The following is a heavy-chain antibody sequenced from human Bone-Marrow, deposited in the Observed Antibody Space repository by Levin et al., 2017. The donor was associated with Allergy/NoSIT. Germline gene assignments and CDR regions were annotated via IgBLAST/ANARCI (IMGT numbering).Heavy chain of an antibody. CDR2: INPSGGST. CDR1: GYTFTSYY. Sequence: ASVKVSCKASGYTFTSYYMHWVRQAPGQGLEWMGIINPSGGSTSYAQKFQGRVTMTRDTSTSTVYMELSSLRSEDTAVYYCARDLSILGPVLRYFDWLASGFGPWGQGTLVTVSS. D-gene: IGHD3-9*01. V-gene: IGHV1-46*01. J-gene: IGHJ5*02. CDR3: ARDLSILGPVLRYFDWLASGFGP.